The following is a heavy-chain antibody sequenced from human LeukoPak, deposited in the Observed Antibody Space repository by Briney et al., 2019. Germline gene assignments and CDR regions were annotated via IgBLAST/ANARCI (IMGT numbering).Heavy chain of an antibody. CDR1: EFTFSNYW. CDR3: TRDRGAYNLYDY. V-gene: IGHV3-49*03. J-gene: IGHJ4*02. Sequence: PGGSLRLSCAASEFTFSNYWMTWIRQAPGKGLEWVGFIRSKAYGETADYAASVKGRFTISRDDSKAIAYLQMNSLKTEDTAVYHCTRDRGAYNLYDYWGQGTLVTVSS. D-gene: IGHD1-1*01. CDR2: IRSKAYGETA.